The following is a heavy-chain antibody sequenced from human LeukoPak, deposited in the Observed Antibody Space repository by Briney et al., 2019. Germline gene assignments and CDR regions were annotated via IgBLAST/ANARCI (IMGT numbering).Heavy chain of an antibody. D-gene: IGHD3-10*01. CDR1: GFTFSSYG. J-gene: IGHJ4*02. CDR3: TKILWSSRIFDY. CDR2: IPNSGGST. Sequence: GGSLRLSCATSGFTFSSYGMSWVRQAPGKGLEWVSTIPNSGGSTHYADSVKGRFSISRDNSKNTLYLQMDSLRAEDTAVYYCTKILWSSRIFDYWGQGTLVTVSS. V-gene: IGHV3-23*01.